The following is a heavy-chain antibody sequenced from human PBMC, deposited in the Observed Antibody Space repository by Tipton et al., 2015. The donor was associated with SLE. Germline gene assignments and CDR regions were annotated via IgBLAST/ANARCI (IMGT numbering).Heavy chain of an antibody. J-gene: IGHJ2*01. CDR3: AGTNWGSYFDL. CDR1: GGSISSSSYY. Sequence: TLSLTCTVSGGSISSSSYYWSWIRQPPGKGLEWIGEINHSGSTNYNPSLKSRTTISVDTPKKQFSLKLSSVTAADTAVYYCAGTNWGSYFDLWGRGTLVTVSS. D-gene: IGHD7-27*01. V-gene: IGHV4-39*07. CDR2: INHSGST.